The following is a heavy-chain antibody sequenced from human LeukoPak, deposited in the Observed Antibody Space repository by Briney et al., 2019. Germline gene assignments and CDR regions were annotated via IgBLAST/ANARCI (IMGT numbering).Heavy chain of an antibody. J-gene: IGHJ5*02. D-gene: IGHD3-3*01. V-gene: IGHV4-59*01. CDR1: GGSISSYY. Sequence: SETQSLTCTVSGGSISSYYWSWIRQPPGKGLEWIGYIYYSGSTNYNPSLKSRVTISVDTSKNQFSLKLSSVTAADTAVYYCARAYDFWSANGGWFDPWGQGTLVTVSS. CDR3: ARAYDFWSANGGWFDP. CDR2: IYYSGST.